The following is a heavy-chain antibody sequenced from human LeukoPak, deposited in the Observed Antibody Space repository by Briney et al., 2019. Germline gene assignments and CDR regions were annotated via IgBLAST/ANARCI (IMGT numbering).Heavy chain of an antibody. J-gene: IGHJ4*02. CDR3: ARDINFGPGVTPDGGY. CDR2: ISSSSSTI. CDR1: GFTFSSYS. D-gene: IGHD4-23*01. Sequence: RGSLRLSCAASGFTFSSYSMNWVRQAPGKGLEWVSYISSSSSTIYYADSVKGRFTISRDNAKNSLYLQMNSLRAEDTAVYYCARDINFGPGVTPDGGYWGQGTLVTVSS. V-gene: IGHV3-48*04.